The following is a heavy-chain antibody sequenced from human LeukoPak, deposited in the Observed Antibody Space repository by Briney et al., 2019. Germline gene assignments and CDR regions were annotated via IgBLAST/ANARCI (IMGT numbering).Heavy chain of an antibody. D-gene: IGHD2-21*02. J-gene: IGHJ4*02. V-gene: IGHV5-51*01. CDR1: GYIFTNYW. CDR2: MYPGDSDT. Sequence: GESLKISCKGSGYIFTNYWIGWVRQMPGKGLEWVGIMYPGDSDTRYSPFFQGQVTISADRSISTAYLQWSSLKASDTAMYYCARGGYGGDLLGHYWGQGTLVTVSS. CDR3: ARGGYGGDLLGHY.